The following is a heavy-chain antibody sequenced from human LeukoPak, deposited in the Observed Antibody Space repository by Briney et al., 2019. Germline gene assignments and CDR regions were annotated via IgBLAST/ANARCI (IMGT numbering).Heavy chain of an antibody. V-gene: IGHV4-59*01. CDR2: IYYSGST. CDR3: ARRYCSGGSCPNWFDP. Sequence: SETLSLTCTVSGGPLSSYYWSWIRQPPGKGLEWIGYIYYSGSTNYNPSLKSRATISVDTSKNQFSLKLSSVTAADTAVYYCARRYCSGGSCPNWFDPWGQGTLVTVSS. J-gene: IGHJ5*02. D-gene: IGHD2-15*01. CDR1: GGPLSSYY.